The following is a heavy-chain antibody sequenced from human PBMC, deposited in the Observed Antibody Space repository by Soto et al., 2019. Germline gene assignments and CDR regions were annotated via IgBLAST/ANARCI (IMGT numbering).Heavy chain of an antibody. CDR2: IKPDGSAT. D-gene: IGHD2-21*02. CDR3: ARAGYCGPGCYYYFDY. CDR1: GFTFGSYW. V-gene: IGHV3-7*01. Sequence: GGSLRLSCAVSGFTFGSYWMNWVRLIPGKGLEWVAYIKPDGSATYYVDSVKGRFTISRDNAKNSLYLQMNSLRVEDTSAYYCARAGYCGPGCYYYFDYWGQGTLVTVSS. J-gene: IGHJ4*02.